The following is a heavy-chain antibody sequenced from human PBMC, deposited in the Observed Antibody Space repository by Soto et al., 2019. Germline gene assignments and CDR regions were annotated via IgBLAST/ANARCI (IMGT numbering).Heavy chain of an antibody. CDR3: ARGARWIGSCYPFCYMDV. D-gene: IGHD2-15*01. Sequence: GASVKVSCKASGYTFTSYYMHWVRQAPGQGLEWMGIINPSGGSTSYAQKFQGRVTMTRDTSTSTVYMELSSLRSEDTAVYYCARGARWIGSCYPFCYMDVWGKGTTVTVSS. V-gene: IGHV1-46*03. CDR1: GYTFTSYY. J-gene: IGHJ6*03. CDR2: INPSGGST.